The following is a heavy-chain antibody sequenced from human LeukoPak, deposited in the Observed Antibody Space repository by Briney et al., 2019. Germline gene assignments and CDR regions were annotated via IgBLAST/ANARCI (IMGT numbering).Heavy chain of an antibody. CDR1: GFTFSSYA. D-gene: IGHD5-12*01. Sequence: PGGSLRLSCAASGFTFSSYAMSWVRQAPGKGLEWVSAISGSGGSTYYADSVKGRFTISRDNSKNTLYLQMNSLRAEDTAVYYCATRGAVATWGGYYFDYWGQGTLVTVSS. V-gene: IGHV3-23*01. CDR3: ATRGAVATWGGYYFDY. CDR2: ISGSGGST. J-gene: IGHJ4*02.